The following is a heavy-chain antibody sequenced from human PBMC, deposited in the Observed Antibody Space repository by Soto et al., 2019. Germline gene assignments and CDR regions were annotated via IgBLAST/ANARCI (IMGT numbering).Heavy chain of an antibody. CDR1: GDSVSSNSAA. CDR2: TYYRSKWYN. D-gene: IGHD3-10*01. Sequence: PSQTLSLTCAISGDSVSSNSAAWNWIRQSPSRGLEWLGRTYYRSKWYNDYAVSVKSRITINPDTSKNQFSLQLNSVTPEDTAVYYCARDARSYGSGSYYAFPENYYYGMDVWGQGTTVTVSS. V-gene: IGHV6-1*01. CDR3: ARDARSYGSGSYYAFPENYYYGMDV. J-gene: IGHJ6*02.